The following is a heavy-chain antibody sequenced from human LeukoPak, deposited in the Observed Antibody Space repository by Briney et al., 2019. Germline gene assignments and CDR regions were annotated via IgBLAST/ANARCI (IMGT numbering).Heavy chain of an antibody. CDR1: GFTFSTYW. Sequence: GRSLRLSCAASGFTFSTYWMSWVRQAPGKGLEWVANIHQDGNEKYYVDSVKGRFTISRDNAKNSLFLQMNNLRVEDSAVYYCARGDAFSGDYWGQGTLVTVSS. D-gene: IGHD2-2*01. V-gene: IGHV3-7*04. CDR2: IHQDGNEK. J-gene: IGHJ4*02. CDR3: ARGDAFSGDY.